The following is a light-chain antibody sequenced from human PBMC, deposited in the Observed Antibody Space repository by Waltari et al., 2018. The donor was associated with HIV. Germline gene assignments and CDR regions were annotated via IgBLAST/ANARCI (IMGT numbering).Light chain of an antibody. CDR2: ENN. J-gene: IGLJ3*02. V-gene: IGLV1-51*01. CDR1: HSNIGNTF. Sequence: QSVLTQPPSVSAAPGQKVAISCTGSHSNIGNTFVSRNQHPPGTAPKPLIYENNRRPSRIPDRFSASKTGTSATLGITGLQTGDEAIYYCATWDNSLRAMFGGGTKLTVL. CDR3: ATWDNSLRAM.